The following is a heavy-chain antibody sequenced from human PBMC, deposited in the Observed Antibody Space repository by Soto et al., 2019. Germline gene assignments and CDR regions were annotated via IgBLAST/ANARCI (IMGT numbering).Heavy chain of an antibody. Sequence: QVQLVQSGAEVKKPGSSVKVSCKASGGTFSSYAISWVRQAPGQGLEWMGEIIPIFGTANYAQKFQGRVTITADESTSTAYMELSSLRSEDTAVYYCGRDRGPSSGYYPYWFDPWGQGNLVSVSS. J-gene: IGHJ5*02. V-gene: IGHV1-69*12. CDR3: GRDRGPSSGYYPYWFDP. D-gene: IGHD3-22*01. CDR1: GGTFSSYA. CDR2: IIPIFGTA.